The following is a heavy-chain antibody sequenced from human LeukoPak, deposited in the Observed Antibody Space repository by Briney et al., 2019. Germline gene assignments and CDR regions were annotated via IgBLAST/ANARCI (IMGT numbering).Heavy chain of an antibody. J-gene: IGHJ5*02. Sequence: PSETLSLSCTVSGGAISSYSRSWMRQPAGKGLEWIGHIYTSGSTNYNPSLKSRVTMSVDTSKNQFSLKLRSVTAADTAVYYCARGIVVVPAAMSWFDPWGQGTRVTVSS. CDR2: IYTSGST. CDR1: GGAISSYS. CDR3: ARGIVVVPAAMSWFDP. D-gene: IGHD2-2*01. V-gene: IGHV4-4*07.